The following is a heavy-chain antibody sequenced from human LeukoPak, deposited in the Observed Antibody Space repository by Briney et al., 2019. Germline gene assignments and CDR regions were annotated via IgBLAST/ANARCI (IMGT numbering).Heavy chain of an antibody. CDR1: GGSVSSGNYY. Sequence: SSETLSLTCTVSGGSVSSGNYYWTWIRQPPGKGLEWIGYNSYSGSANYNPSLKSRVTILLDTSKNQFSLKLSSVTVADTAIYSCARRVSGDYGHWFDPWGQGTLVTVSS. J-gene: IGHJ5*02. CDR2: NSYSGSA. D-gene: IGHD4-17*01. V-gene: IGHV4-61*01. CDR3: ARRVSGDYGHWFDP.